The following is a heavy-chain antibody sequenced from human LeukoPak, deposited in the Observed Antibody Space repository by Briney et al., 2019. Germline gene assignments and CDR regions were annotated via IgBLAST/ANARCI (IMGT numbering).Heavy chain of an antibody. CDR2: MYYSGST. CDR3: ARGIIVGATWGENYNCFDP. D-gene: IGHD1-26*01. V-gene: IGHV4-59*01. CDR1: GDSISSYY. Sequence: SETLSLTCTVSGDSISSYYWSWIRQPPGKGLEWIGYMYYSGSTNYNPSLKSRVTISVDTSKNQFSLKLSSVTAADTAVYYCARGIIVGATWGENYNCFDPWGQGTLVTVSS. J-gene: IGHJ5*02.